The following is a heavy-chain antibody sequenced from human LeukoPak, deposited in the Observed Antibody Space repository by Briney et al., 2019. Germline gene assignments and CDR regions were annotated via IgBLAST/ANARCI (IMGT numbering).Heavy chain of an antibody. Sequence: GGSLRLSCAASGFTFSIYNMNWVRQAPGKGLEWVSSISRSSSYIYYADSVKGRFTISRDNAKNSLYLQMNSLRAEDTAVYYCARETDGYNQLDYWGQGTLVSVSS. J-gene: IGHJ4*01. CDR3: ARETDGYNQLDY. D-gene: IGHD5-24*01. CDR1: GFTFSIYN. V-gene: IGHV3-21*01. CDR2: ISRSSSYI.